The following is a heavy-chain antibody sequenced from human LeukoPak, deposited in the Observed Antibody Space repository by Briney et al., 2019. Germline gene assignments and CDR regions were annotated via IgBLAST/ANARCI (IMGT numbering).Heavy chain of an antibody. CDR1: GFTSDDYG. CDR2: IRGDGTST. J-gene: IGHJ4*02. D-gene: IGHD3-16*01. V-gene: IGHV3-43*02. Sequence: GGSLRLSCAASGFTSDDYGMHWVRQAPGKGLEWVSLIRGDGTSTYYADSVKGRFTVSRDSSRNSLYLQMNSLTTEDTAFYYCAKGGGDNFLYYFDYWGQGILVTVSS. CDR3: AKGGGDNFLYYFDY.